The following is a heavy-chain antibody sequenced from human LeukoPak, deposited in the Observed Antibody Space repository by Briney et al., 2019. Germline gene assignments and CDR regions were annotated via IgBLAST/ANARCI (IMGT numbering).Heavy chain of an antibody. CDR3: AKISAVSTGVFDY. D-gene: IGHD7-27*01. V-gene: IGHV4-31*03. J-gene: IGHJ4*02. CDR1: GGSISSGDYY. Sequence: SETLSLTCTVSGGSISSGDYYWSWIRQYPGKGLEWIGNMHYSGSTYYNPSLKSRATISGDTSKNQFSLKLSSVTAADTAVYYCAKISAVSTGVFDYWGQGTLVTVSS. CDR2: MHYSGST.